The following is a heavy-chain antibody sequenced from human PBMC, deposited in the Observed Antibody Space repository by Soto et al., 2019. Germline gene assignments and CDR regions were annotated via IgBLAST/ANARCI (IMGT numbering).Heavy chain of an antibody. D-gene: IGHD3-9*01. V-gene: IGHV4-39*01. CDR2: IYYSGYT. CDR3: VSGTSFYDVLTGYYVDRWFDP. J-gene: IGHJ5*02. Sequence: SETLSLTCSVSGDSTTSDAYYWGWIRQPPGKGLEWLGSIYYSGYTYYNPSLKSRVTISVDRSRNQFSLNLRSVTAADTAVYYCVSGTSFYDVLTGYYVDRWFDPWGQGTLVTVAS. CDR1: GDSTTSDAYY.